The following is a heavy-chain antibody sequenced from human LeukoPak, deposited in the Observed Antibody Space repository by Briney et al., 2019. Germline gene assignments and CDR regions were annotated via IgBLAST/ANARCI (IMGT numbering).Heavy chain of an antibody. Sequence: ASVKVSCKASGYTFTTYGISWVRQAPGQGLEWMGWISAYNGNTNYEQNPQGRVTMTTDTSTTTGYMELRSLRSDDTAVYYCARDHSSSCQLFDYWGQGTLVTVSS. CDR3: ARDHSSSCQLFDY. CDR1: GYTFTTYG. D-gene: IGHD6-13*01. CDR2: ISAYNGNT. V-gene: IGHV1-18*01. J-gene: IGHJ4*02.